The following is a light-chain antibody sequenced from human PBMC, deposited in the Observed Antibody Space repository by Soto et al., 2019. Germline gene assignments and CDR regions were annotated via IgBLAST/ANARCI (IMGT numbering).Light chain of an antibody. CDR3: QQYNGYPWT. Sequence: DIQVTQSPSTLSASVGDRVTITCRASQSINDWLAWYQQKPGKAPKLLIYKASGLESGVPSRFSGSGSGTEYTLTISSLQPDDFATYYCQQYNGYPWTFGQGTKVEIK. CDR1: QSINDW. CDR2: KAS. V-gene: IGKV1-5*03. J-gene: IGKJ1*01.